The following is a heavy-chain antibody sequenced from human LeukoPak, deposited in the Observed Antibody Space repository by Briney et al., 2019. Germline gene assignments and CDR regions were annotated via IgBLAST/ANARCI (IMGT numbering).Heavy chain of an antibody. CDR2: IYHSGST. CDR3: ARARGVRGVISHFDY. J-gene: IGHJ4*02. Sequence: SETLSLTCTVSGYSISSGYYWGWIRQPPGKGLAWIGSIYHSGSTYYNPSLKSRVTISVDTSKNQFSLKLSSVTAADTAVYYCARARGVRGVISHFDYWGQGTLVTVSS. V-gene: IGHV4-38-2*02. D-gene: IGHD3-10*01. CDR1: GYSISSGYY.